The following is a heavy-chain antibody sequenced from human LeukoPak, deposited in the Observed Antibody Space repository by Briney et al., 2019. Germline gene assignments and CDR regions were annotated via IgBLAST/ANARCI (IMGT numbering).Heavy chain of an antibody. CDR1: GFTVSTNY. J-gene: IGHJ4*02. D-gene: IGHD5-18*01. V-gene: IGHV3-53*01. CDR2: IYSGGST. Sequence: TGGSLRLSCAASGFTVSTNYMSWVRQAPGKGLEWVSVIYSGGSTYYADSVKGRFTISRDNSKNTLYLQMNSLRAEDTAVYYCARERINSYGSPFEYWGQGTLVTVSS. CDR3: ARERINSYGSPFEY.